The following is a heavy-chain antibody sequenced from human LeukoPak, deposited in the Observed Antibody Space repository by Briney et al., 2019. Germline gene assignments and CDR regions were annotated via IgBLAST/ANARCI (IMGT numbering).Heavy chain of an antibody. Sequence: GSSVKVSCKASGGTFSSYAISWVRQAPGQGLEWMGRIIPILGIANYAQKFQGRVTITADKSTSTAYMELSSLRSEHTAVYYCARDSSSWSFDYWGQGTLVTVSS. V-gene: IGHV1-69*04. D-gene: IGHD6-13*01. CDR1: GGTFSSYA. CDR3: ARDSSSWSFDY. J-gene: IGHJ4*02. CDR2: IIPILGIA.